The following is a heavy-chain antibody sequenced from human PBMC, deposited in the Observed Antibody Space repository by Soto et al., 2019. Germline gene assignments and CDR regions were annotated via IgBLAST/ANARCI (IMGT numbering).Heavy chain of an antibody. Sequence: EVQLVESGGGLVQPGRSLRLSCAASGFTFDDYAMHWVRQAPGKGLEWVSGISWNSGSIGYADSVKGRFTISRDNAKNSLYLQMNSLRAEDTALSSCAQGGQLLAEGGGYWGQGALVTVSS. CDR1: GFTFDDYA. J-gene: IGHJ4*02. CDR3: AQGGQLLAEGGGY. V-gene: IGHV3-9*01. D-gene: IGHD2-2*01. CDR2: ISWNSGSI.